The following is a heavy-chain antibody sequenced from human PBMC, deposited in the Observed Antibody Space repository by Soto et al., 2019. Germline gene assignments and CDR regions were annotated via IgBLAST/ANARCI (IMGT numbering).Heavy chain of an antibody. D-gene: IGHD6-6*01. CDR3: AKGGYSSSPNDYYYYMDV. V-gene: IGHV5-51*01. J-gene: IGHJ6*03. Sequence: PGESLKISCKGSGYSFTSYWIGWVRQMPGKGLEWMGIIYPGDSDTRYSPSFQGQVTISADKSISTAYLQMNSLRAEDTALYYCAKGGYSSSPNDYYYYMDVWGKGTTVTVSS. CDR1: GYSFTSYW. CDR2: IYPGDSDT.